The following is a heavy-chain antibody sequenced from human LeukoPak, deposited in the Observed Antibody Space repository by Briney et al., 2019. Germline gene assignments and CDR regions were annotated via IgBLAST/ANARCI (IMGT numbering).Heavy chain of an antibody. Sequence: GGSLRLSCAASAFTFDDYARHWVRPAPGNGLEGVSGITWNSGSIRYADFVEGRFNNPRDIAQHSLYLQMHGLSAQDTALYYCAKAIQLAVAPYYFDYWGQGTLVTVSS. CDR3: AKAIQLAVAPYYFDY. CDR2: ITWNSGSI. V-gene: IGHV3-9*01. J-gene: IGHJ4*02. D-gene: IGHD6-19*01. CDR1: AFTFDDYA.